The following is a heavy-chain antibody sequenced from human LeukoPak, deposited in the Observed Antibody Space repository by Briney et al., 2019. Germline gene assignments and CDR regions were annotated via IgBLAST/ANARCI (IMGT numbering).Heavy chain of an antibody. J-gene: IGHJ4*02. V-gene: IGHV4-31*03. CDR3: ARLQQEGY. CDR1: GDSIRSGGYY. D-gene: IGHD6-13*01. Sequence: PSETLSLTCTVSGDSIRSGGYYWSWIRQHPGKGLEWIGYIYSSGSAYYNPSLKSRVTISVDTSNNQFSLKLSSVTAADTAVYYCARLQQEGYWGQGTLVTVSS. CDR2: IYSSGSA.